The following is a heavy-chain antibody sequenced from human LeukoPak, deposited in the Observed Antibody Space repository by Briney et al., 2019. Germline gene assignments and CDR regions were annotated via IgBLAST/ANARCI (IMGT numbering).Heavy chain of an antibody. CDR3: ARSFNYDSSSYGIDY. CDR2: INPSGGTT. J-gene: IGHJ4*02. Sequence: ASVKVSCKTSGYTFTTYFVHWVRQAPGEGLEWMGIINPSGGTTTYAQKFQGRVNLSRDTPTSTAYLEVSSLRSDDTAVYYCARSFNYDSSSYGIDYWGQGTQVTASS. CDR1: GYTFTTYF. V-gene: IGHV1-46*01. D-gene: IGHD3-22*01.